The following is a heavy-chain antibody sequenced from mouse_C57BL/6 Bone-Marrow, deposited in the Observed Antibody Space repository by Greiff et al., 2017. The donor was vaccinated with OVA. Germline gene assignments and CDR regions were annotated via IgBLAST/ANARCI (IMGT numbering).Heavy chain of an antibody. CDR3: TSYGNFDY. CDR1: GFNIKDDY. V-gene: IGHV14-4*01. J-gene: IGHJ2*01. CDR2: IDPENGDT. Sequence: VTLKESGAELVRPGASVKLSCPASGFNIKDDYMHWVKQRPEQGLEWIGWIDPENGDTEYASKFQGKATITADTSSTTAYLQLSSLTAEDTAVYYCTSYGNFDYWGQGTTLTVSS. D-gene: IGHD2-1*01.